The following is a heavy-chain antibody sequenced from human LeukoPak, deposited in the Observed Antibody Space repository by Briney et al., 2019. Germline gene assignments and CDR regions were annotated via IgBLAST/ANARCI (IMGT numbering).Heavy chain of an antibody. CDR1: GFPFSSYE. D-gene: IGHD4-17*01. J-gene: IGHJ4*02. CDR2: ITSSGSTI. Sequence: GGSLRLSCSASGFPFSSYEMNWVRQAPGKGLEWVSYITSSGSTIYYADSVKGRFTISRDNAKNSLYLQMNSLRAEDTAVYYCARDVGFDYGDYNNIDYWGQGTLVTVSS. CDR3: ARDVGFDYGDYNNIDY. V-gene: IGHV3-48*03.